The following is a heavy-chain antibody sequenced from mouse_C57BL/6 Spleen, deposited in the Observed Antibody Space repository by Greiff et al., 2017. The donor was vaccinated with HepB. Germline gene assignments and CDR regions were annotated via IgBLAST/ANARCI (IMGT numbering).Heavy chain of an antibody. D-gene: IGHD1-1*01. J-gene: IGHJ2*01. CDR2: ISYSGST. V-gene: IGHV3-1*01. CDR1: GYSITSGYD. Sequence: VQLKESGPGMVKPSQSLSLTCTVTGYSITSGYDWHWIRHFPGNKLEWMGYISYSGSTNYNPSLKSRISITHDTSKNHFFLKLNSVTTEDTATYYCAREGNYGSSYYFDYWGQGTTLTVSS. CDR3: AREGNYGSSYYFDY.